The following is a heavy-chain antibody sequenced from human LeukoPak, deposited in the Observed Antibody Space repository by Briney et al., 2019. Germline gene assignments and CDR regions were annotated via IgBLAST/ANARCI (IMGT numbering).Heavy chain of an antibody. D-gene: IGHD3-9*01. J-gene: IGHJ4*02. CDR1: GFAFSDYY. Sequence: GGSLRLSCAASGFAFSDYYMDWVRQTPRTGLEWVVGTISNHSSDATEYAASVRGRFTISRDDSKNALELQRSSLKVEDAVLYYGVRVGIGHQFDDYWGQGTLVTVSS. CDR3: VRVGIGHQFDDY. V-gene: IGHV3-72*01. CDR2: TISNHSSDAT.